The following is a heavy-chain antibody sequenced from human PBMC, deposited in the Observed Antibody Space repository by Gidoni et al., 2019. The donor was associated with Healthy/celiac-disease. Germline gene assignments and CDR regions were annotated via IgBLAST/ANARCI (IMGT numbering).Heavy chain of an antibody. J-gene: IGHJ6*03. D-gene: IGHD2-15*01. CDR3: ARDGGYCSGGSCYQYYYYYYYMDV. V-gene: IGHV1-18*01. CDR1: GYTFTSYG. Sequence: QVQLVQSGAEAKKPGASVTVSCKASGYTFTSYGISWVRQAPGQGLEWMGWISAYNGNTNYAQKLQGRVTMTTDTSTSTAYMELRSLRSDDTAVYYCARDGGYCSGGSCYQYYYYYYYMDVWGKGTTVTVSS. CDR2: ISAYNGNT.